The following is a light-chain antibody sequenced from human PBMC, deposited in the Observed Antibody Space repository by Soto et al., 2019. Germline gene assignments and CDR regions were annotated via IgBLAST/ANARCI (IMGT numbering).Light chain of an antibody. J-gene: IGKJ1*01. V-gene: IGKV3-15*01. CDR1: QRVSSN. CDR2: GAS. Sequence: IVMTQSPATLSVSLGERATLSCRAGQRVSSNLAWYQQKPGQAPRLLIYGASTRATGIPARFSGSGSGTEFTLTISSLQSEDFAVYYCQHYNNWPPWTFGQGTKVDIK. CDR3: QHYNNWPPWT.